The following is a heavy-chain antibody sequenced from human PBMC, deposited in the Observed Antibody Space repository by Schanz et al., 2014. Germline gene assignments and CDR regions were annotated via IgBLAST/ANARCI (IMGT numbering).Heavy chain of an antibody. CDR1: GGSISRYY. J-gene: IGHJ4*02. V-gene: IGHV4-59*08. Sequence: QVQLQVSGPGLVKPSETLSLTCTVSGGSISRYYWSWIRQPPGKGLEWIGYIHKSGNTNYNPSLKSRTTMQQDTSKTHFSLNLSSVTAADTAVYYCARGIQAWLQWYFDYWGQGTLVTVSS. CDR3: ARGIQAWLQWYFDY. CDR2: IHKSGNT. D-gene: IGHD5-18*01.